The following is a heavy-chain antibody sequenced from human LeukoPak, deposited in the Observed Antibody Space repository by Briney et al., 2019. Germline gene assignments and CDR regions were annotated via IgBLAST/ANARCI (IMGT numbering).Heavy chain of an antibody. CDR1: AYTFTSYG. D-gene: IGHD3-3*01. CDR2: ISAYNGNT. Sequence: ASVQVSCKASAYTFTSYGISWVRQAPGQGGEGMGWISAYNGNTNYAQKLKGRVTMTTDTSTRPAYMELRSPRSDDTALYYCARVEDFWSGPIVGGGGCFDYWGQGTLVTVSS. V-gene: IGHV1-18*01. J-gene: IGHJ4*02. CDR3: ARVEDFWSGPIVGGGGCFDY.